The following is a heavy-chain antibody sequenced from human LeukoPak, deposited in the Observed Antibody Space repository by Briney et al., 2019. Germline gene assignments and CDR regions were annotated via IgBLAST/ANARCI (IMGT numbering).Heavy chain of an antibody. J-gene: IGHJ5*01. D-gene: IGHD6-19*01. CDR2: ISVYSGDT. V-gene: IGHV1-18*01. CDR3: ARDAELLRSSGWYGSYWFDS. Sequence: ASVKVSCKASGYTFSNYGVAWVRQAPGQGLKWMGWISVYSGDTKYAQKFQGRVTMTTDTSASIAYMELRTLRSDDTAVYYCARDAELLRSSGWYGSYWFDSWGQGTLVTVSS. CDR1: GYTFSNYG.